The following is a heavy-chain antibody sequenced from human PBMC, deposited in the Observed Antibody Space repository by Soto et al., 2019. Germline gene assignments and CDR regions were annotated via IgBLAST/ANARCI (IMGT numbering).Heavy chain of an antibody. CDR1: GLTFANHA. CDR2: TIAIVGST. D-gene: IGHD3-10*01. V-gene: IGHV3-23*01. CDR3: AKGGQSYDY. Sequence: GSLRPSWAAAGLTFANHAISFFGHAPWKWREWVSATIAIVGSTYYTDSVKGRFTMSRDNCKNPLYLQINSLRAEDPAVYYCAKGGQSYDYWGQGTLVTVSS. J-gene: IGHJ4*02.